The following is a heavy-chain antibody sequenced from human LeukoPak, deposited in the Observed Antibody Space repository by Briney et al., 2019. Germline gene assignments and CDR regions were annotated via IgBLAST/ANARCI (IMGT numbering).Heavy chain of an antibody. CDR2: IRSKAYGGTT. J-gene: IGHJ4*02. CDR3: TRDRVGSSSWPSLDD. CDR1: GFTFGDYA. V-gene: IGHV3-49*04. Sequence: GGSLRLSCTASGFTFGDYAMSWVHQAPGKGLEWVGFIRSKAYGGTTEYAASVKGRFTISSDDSKSIAYLQMNSLTSEDTAVYYCTRDRVGSSSWPSLDDGSQGTLLTVSS. D-gene: IGHD6-13*01.